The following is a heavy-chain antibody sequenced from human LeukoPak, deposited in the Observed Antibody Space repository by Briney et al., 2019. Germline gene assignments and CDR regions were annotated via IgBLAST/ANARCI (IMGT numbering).Heavy chain of an antibody. CDR2: IYYSGNT. J-gene: IGHJ4*02. Sequence: SETLSLTCTVSGGPIFSYYWSWIRQPPGKGLEWLGYIYYSGNTNYNPSLKSRVTISVDTSKNHFSLKLSSVTAADTAVYFCARHGRVSYVSSAFGFDFWGQGTLVTVSS. CDR1: GGPIFSYY. CDR3: ARHGRVSYVSSAFGFDF. V-gene: IGHV4-59*08. D-gene: IGHD3-22*01.